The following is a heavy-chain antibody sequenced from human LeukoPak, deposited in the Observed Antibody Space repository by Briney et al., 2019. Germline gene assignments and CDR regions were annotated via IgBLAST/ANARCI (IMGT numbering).Heavy chain of an antibody. V-gene: IGHV1-2*02. D-gene: IGHD3-3*01. J-gene: IGHJ4*02. CDR2: TNSNSGGT. Sequence: AAVQVSCQASVYTFTDYYMHWVRQAPAQELEWMGWTNSNSGGTNYAQTFQGRVTMTRDTSIRTTYMELSRLRSDDTAVYYCARVWSGYPFDYWGQGTLVTVSS. CDR3: ARVWSGYPFDY. CDR1: VYTFTDYY.